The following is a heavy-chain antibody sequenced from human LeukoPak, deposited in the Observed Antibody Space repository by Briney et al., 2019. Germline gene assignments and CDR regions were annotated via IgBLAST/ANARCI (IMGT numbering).Heavy chain of an antibody. CDR1: GYTFTSYG. CDR3: ARDSRTTVTKVDYYYYYGMDV. J-gene: IGHJ6*02. CDR2: ISAYNGNT. D-gene: IGHD4-11*01. Sequence: ASVKVSCKASGYTFTSYGISWVRQAPGQGLEWMGWISAYNGNTNYAQKLQGRVTMTTDTSTSTACMELRSLRSDDTAVYYCARDSRTTVTKVDYYYYYGMDVWGQGTTVTVSS. V-gene: IGHV1-18*01.